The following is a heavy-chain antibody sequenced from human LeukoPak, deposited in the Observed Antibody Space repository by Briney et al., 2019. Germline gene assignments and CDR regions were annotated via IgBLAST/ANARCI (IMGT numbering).Heavy chain of an antibody. CDR1: GFPFSSYA. J-gene: IGHJ4*02. D-gene: IGHD3-22*01. CDR3: AKSSIDDSSGYYYDYYFDY. Sequence: GGSLILSCAASGFPFSSYAMSWVRQAPGKGLEWVSGISGSGGSTYYADSVKGRFTISRDNSKNTLYLQMNSLRAEDTAVYYCAKSSIDDSSGYYYDYYFDYWGQGTLVTVSS. V-gene: IGHV3-23*01. CDR2: ISGSGGST.